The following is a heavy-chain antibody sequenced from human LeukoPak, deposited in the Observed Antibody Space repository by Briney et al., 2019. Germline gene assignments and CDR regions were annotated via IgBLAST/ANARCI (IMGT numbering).Heavy chain of an antibody. Sequence: GGSLRLSCAASGFTFSSYWMSWVRQAPGKGLEWVANIKQDGSEKYYVDSVKSRFTISRDNAKNSLYLQMNSLRAEDTAVYYCARDGYSYGGEVFDYWGQGTLVTVSS. CDR3: ARDGYSYGGEVFDY. J-gene: IGHJ4*02. CDR2: IKQDGSEK. V-gene: IGHV3-7*01. CDR1: GFTFSSYW. D-gene: IGHD5-18*01.